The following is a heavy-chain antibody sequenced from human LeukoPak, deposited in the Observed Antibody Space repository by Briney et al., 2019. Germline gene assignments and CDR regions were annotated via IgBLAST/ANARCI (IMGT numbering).Heavy chain of an antibody. D-gene: IGHD3-10*01. Sequence: SETLSLTCTVSGGSISSYYWSWIRQPPGKGLEWIGYIYYSGSTNYNPSLKSRVTISADTSKNQFSLKLSSVTAADTAVYYCARHRFGEFDYWGQGTLVTVSS. V-gene: IGHV4-59*08. CDR3: ARHRFGEFDY. CDR2: IYYSGST. J-gene: IGHJ4*02. CDR1: GGSISSYY.